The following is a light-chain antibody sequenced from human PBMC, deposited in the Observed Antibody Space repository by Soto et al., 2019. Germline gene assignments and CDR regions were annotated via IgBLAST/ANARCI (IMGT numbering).Light chain of an antibody. CDR3: SSYTSSDTYV. J-gene: IGLJ1*01. CDR2: EVS. CDR1: SSDVGGYNY. Sequence: HSALTQPASVSGSPGQSITISCTGTSSDVGGYNYVSWYQQHPGEAPKLMIYEVSNQPSGVSNRFSGSKSGNTASLTISGLQAEDEADYYCSSYTSSDTYVFGTGTKVTVL. V-gene: IGLV2-14*01.